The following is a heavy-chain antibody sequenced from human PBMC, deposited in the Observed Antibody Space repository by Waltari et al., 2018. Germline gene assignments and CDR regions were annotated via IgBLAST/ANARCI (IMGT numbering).Heavy chain of an antibody. V-gene: IGHV1-2*06. J-gene: IGHJ4*01. CDR2: ITPDSGDT. CDR3: SEWRCSGTDCYFAY. D-gene: IGHD6-19*01. Sequence: QVQLVQSGAELQKPVASVKVSCTPSGDSFSGYNIHWIRQAPGQGLEWMGRITPDSGDTNYAQKFQGRVIMTRDTSINTAYLEVTRLTSDDTALYFCSEWRCSGTDCYFAYWGDGTLVTVSS. CDR1: GDSFSGYN.